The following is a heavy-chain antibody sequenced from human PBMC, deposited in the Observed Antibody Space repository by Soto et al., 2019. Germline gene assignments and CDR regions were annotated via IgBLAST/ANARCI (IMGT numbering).Heavy chain of an antibody. Sequence: PGGSLRLSCATSGFIFSDYYMHWIRQAPGKGLEWISYISGNGRIIQYADSVKGRFTISRDNAKNSLYLQMNSLRAEDTAVYYCARSGYSYGDFDYWGQGTLVTVSS. V-gene: IGHV3-11*01. CDR3: ARSGYSYGDFDY. D-gene: IGHD5-18*01. CDR2: ISGNGRII. J-gene: IGHJ4*02. CDR1: GFIFSDYY.